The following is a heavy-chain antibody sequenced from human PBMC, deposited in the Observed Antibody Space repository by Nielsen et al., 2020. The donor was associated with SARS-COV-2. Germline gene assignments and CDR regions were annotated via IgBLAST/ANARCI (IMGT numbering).Heavy chain of an antibody. D-gene: IGHD1-26*01. Sequence: ASVKVSCEASGYTFTSYAMHWVRQAPGQGLEWMGWINAGNGNTKYSQKFQGRVTITRDTSASTAYMELSSLRSEDTAVYYCARDLVVGATTWYYMDVWGKGTTVTVSS. CDR2: INAGNGNT. J-gene: IGHJ6*03. CDR3: ARDLVVGATTWYYMDV. CDR1: GYTFTSYA. V-gene: IGHV1-3*01.